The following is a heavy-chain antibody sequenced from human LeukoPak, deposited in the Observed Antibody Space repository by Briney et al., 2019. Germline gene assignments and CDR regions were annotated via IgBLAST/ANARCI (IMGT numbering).Heavy chain of an antibody. Sequence: PSQTLSLTCTVSGVSVGSGDYFWSWIRQPPGKGLEWIGYIYFSGSTDSNPSLESRVTVSIDTSKNQFSLKLRSVTAADTAVYYCARGRTVSPADYWGQGTLVTVSS. CDR3: ARGRTVSPADY. D-gene: IGHD4-17*01. CDR1: GVSVGSGDYF. J-gene: IGHJ4*02. V-gene: IGHV4-30-4*08. CDR2: IYFSGST.